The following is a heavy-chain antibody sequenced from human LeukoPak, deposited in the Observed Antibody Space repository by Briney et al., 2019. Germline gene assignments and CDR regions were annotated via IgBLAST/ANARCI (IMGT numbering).Heavy chain of an antibody. CDR3: AKSGARAGQQLGSALGY. CDR1: GFTFSRYG. Sequence: PGGSLRLSCAASGFTFSRYGMHWVRQAPGEGLEWVAVISYDGSNKYYADSMKGRFTISRDNSKNTLYLQMNSLRAEDAGVYYCAKSGARAGQQLGSALGYWGQGTLVTVSS. J-gene: IGHJ4*02. V-gene: IGHV3-30*18. D-gene: IGHD6-13*01. CDR2: ISYDGSNK.